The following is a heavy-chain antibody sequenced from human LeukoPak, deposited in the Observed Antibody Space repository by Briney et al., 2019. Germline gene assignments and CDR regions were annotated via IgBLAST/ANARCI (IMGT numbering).Heavy chain of an antibody. V-gene: IGHV4-34*01. CDR1: GGSFSGYY. Sequence: SETLSLTXAVYGGSFSGYYWSWIRQPPGKGLEWIGEINHSGSTNYNPSLKSRVTISVDTSKNQFSLKLSSVTAADTAVYYRARFEYSSGWYDRTYFDYWGQGTLVTVSS. CDR3: ARFEYSSGWYDRTYFDY. J-gene: IGHJ4*02. CDR2: INHSGST. D-gene: IGHD6-19*01.